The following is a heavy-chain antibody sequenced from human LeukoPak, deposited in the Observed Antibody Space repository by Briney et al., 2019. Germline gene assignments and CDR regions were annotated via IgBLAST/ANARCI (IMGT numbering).Heavy chain of an antibody. Sequence: ASVKVSCKASGYTFTSYDINWVRQATGQGLEWMGWMNPNSGNTGHAQKFQGRVTMTRNTSISTAYMELSSLRSEDTAVYYCARDLPPLLAPLDAFDIWGQGTMVTVSS. CDR2: MNPNSGNT. V-gene: IGHV1-8*01. CDR3: ARDLPPLLAPLDAFDI. J-gene: IGHJ3*02. CDR1: GYTFTSYD. D-gene: IGHD2-15*01.